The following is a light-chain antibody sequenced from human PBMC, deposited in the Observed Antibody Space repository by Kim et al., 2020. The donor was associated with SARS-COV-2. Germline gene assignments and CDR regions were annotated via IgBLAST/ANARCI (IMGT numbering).Light chain of an antibody. V-gene: IGKV1-39*01. CDR2: TAS. CDR3: QQNYRPPPT. Sequence: DIQMTQSPSSLSASVGDRVTITCRASQNINRYLNWYQQKPGKVPKLLISTASTLQTGVPSRFSGSGSGTDFTLTINSLQPEDFATYYCQQNYRPPPTFGQGTKLEIK. J-gene: IGKJ2*01. CDR1: QNINRY.